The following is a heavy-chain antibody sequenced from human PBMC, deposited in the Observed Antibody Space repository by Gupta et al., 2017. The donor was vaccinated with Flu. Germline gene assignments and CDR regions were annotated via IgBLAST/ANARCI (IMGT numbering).Heavy chain of an antibody. Sequence: AGLLKPSETLSLTCAVYGGSFSGYYWSWIRQPPGKGLEWIGEINHSGSTNYNPSLKSRVTISVDTSKNQFSLKLSSVTAADTAVYYCARGIAAAGNFYYYGMDVWGQGTTVTVSS. V-gene: IGHV4-34*01. CDR2: INHSGST. CDR3: ARGIAAAGNFYYYGMDV. CDR1: GGSFSGYY. J-gene: IGHJ6*02. D-gene: IGHD6-13*01.